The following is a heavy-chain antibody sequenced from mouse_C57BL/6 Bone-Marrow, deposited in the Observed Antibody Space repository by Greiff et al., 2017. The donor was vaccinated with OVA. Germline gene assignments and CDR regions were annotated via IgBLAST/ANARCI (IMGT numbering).Heavy chain of an antibody. CDR1: GYTFTSYW. CDR2: IDPSDSYT. V-gene: IGHV1-69*01. Sequence: QVQLQQPGAELVMPGASVKLSCKASGYTFTSYWMHWVKQRPGQGLEWIGEIDPSDSYTNYNQKFKGKSTLTVDKSSSTAYMQLSSLTSEDSAVYYCAREGGLEEDDMDYWGQGTSVTVSS. J-gene: IGHJ4*01. CDR3: AREGGLEEDDMDY.